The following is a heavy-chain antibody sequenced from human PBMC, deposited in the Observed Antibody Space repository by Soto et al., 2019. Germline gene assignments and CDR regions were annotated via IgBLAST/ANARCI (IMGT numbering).Heavy chain of an antibody. CDR2: IYPGDSDT. V-gene: IGHV5-51*01. D-gene: IGHD2-15*01. Sequence: PGESLKISCKGSGYSFTSYWIGWVRQMPGKGLEWMGIIYPGDSDTRYSPSFQGQVTISADKSISTAYLQWSSLKASDTAIYYCARPYCSGGSCYDFSFDYWGQGTLVTVS. CDR1: GYSFTSYW. J-gene: IGHJ4*02. CDR3: ARPYCSGGSCYDFSFDY.